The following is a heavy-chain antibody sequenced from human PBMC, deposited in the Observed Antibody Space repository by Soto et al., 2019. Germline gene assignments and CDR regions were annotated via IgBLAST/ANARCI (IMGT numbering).Heavy chain of an antibody. D-gene: IGHD3-22*01. CDR1: GGSISSSGYY. CDR2: IYYSGTT. CDR3: AIATINFYDRSGYYFDD. Sequence: QVQLQESGPGLVKPSQTLSLTCTVSGGSISSSGYYWSWIRQHPGKGLEWIGYIYYSGTTYYNPSLKTRLTISVDTSKNQLSMNLSSVTAEDTAVYYCAIATINFYDRSGYYFDDWGQGSLVTVSS. V-gene: IGHV4-31*03. J-gene: IGHJ4*02.